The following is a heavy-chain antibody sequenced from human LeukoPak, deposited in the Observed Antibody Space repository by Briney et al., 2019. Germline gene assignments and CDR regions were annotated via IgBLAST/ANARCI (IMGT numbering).Heavy chain of an antibody. CDR3: ARTSNYWSPYFDY. CDR2: VYYSGST. CDR1: GGSISSYY. Sequence: SETLSLTCTVSGGSISSYYWSWIRQRPGKGRGWIGYVYYSGSTNYCPSLNSRVSISIDTSKNKFSLKLTSVTAADTAVYYCARTSNYWSPYFDYGGQGALVTVSS. J-gene: IGHJ4*02. V-gene: IGHV4-59*01. D-gene: IGHD1-1*01.